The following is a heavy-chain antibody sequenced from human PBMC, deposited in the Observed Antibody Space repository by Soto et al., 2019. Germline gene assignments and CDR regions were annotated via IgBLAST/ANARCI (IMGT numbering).Heavy chain of an antibody. CDR1: GGTFSSYA. V-gene: IGHV1-69*01. CDR3: ARGIAARLFDY. J-gene: IGHJ4*02. D-gene: IGHD6-6*01. CDR2: IIPIFGTA. Sequence: QVQLVQSGAEVKKPGSSVKVSCKASGGTFSSYAISWVRQSPGQGLEWMGGIIPIFGTATYAQKFLGRVTITADESTSTADMELSSLRSEDTAVYYCARGIAARLFDYWGQGTLVTVSS.